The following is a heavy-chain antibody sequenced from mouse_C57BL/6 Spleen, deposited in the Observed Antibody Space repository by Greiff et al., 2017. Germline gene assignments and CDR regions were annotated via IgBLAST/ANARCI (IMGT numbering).Heavy chain of an antibody. CDR2: ISSGGSYT. J-gene: IGHJ4*01. CDR1: GFTFSSYG. V-gene: IGHV5-6*01. CDR3: ARNRDYGSSYDYAMDY. D-gene: IGHD1-1*01. Sequence: EVKLVESGGDLVKPGGSLKLSCAASGFTFSSYGMSWVRQTPDKRLEWVATISSGGSYTYYPDSVKGRFTISRDNAKNTLYLQMSSLKSEDTAMYYCARNRDYGSSYDYAMDYWGQGTSVTVSS.